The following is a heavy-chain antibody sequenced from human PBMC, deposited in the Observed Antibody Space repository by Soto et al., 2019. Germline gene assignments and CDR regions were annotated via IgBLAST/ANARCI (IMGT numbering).Heavy chain of an antibody. D-gene: IGHD2-21*02. J-gene: IGHJ6*02. CDR1: GFTFSGSA. CDR2: IRSKANSYAT. Sequence: EVQLVESGGGLVQPGGSLKLSCAASGFTFSGSAMHWVRQASGKGLEWVGRIRSKANSYATAYAASVKGRFTISRDDSKNTAYLQMNSLKTEDTAVYYCTRKVPYCGGDCYPGMDVWGQGTTVTVSS. CDR3: TRKVPYCGGDCYPGMDV. V-gene: IGHV3-73*02.